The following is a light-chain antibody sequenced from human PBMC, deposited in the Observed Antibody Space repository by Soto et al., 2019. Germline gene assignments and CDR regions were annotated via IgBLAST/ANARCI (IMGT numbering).Light chain of an antibody. CDR1: QSVSSY. J-gene: IGKJ1*01. Sequence: EIVLTQSPATLSLSPGERATLSCRASQSVSSYLAWYQQKPGQAPRLLIYDASNRATGIPARFSGSGSGTDFTLTISSLEPEDFAVYYCQQRSNWPFWTFGQGTK. V-gene: IGKV3-11*01. CDR3: QQRSNWPFWT. CDR2: DAS.